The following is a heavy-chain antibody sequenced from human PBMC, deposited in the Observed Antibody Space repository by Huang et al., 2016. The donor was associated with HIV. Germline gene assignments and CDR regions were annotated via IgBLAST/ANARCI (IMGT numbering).Heavy chain of an antibody. Sequence: LQLQESGPGLVKSSETLSLICTVSGGSISSSRYYWGWIRQPPGKGPEGIGSIYYSGNTYYNPPLKSRVTISVDTSKNQFSLKVNSVTAADTAVYYCARHGRVAGHYYNNMDVWGRGTTVTVSS. D-gene: IGHD6-19*01. CDR2: IYYSGNT. V-gene: IGHV4-39*01. J-gene: IGHJ6*02. CDR3: ARHGRVAGHYYNNMDV. CDR1: GGSISSSRYY.